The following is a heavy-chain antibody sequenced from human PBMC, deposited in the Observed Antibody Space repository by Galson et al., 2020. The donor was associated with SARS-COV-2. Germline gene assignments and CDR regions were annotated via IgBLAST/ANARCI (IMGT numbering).Heavy chain of an antibody. Sequence: SETLSLTCTVSGDSVKSNRFYWNWIRQPPGKGLEWIGYIHFDGSTRYNPSLESRVAISIDTSKNQFSLNLNSATAADTAFYYCAREDGGGDYSYLDYWGQGALVRVSS. CDR1: GDSVKSNRFY. J-gene: IGHJ4*02. CDR2: IHFDGST. V-gene: IGHV4-61*01. D-gene: IGHD4-17*01. CDR3: AREDGGGDYSYLDY.